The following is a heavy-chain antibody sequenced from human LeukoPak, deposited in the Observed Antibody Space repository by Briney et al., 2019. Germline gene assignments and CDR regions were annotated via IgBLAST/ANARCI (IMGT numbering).Heavy chain of an antibody. CDR1: GFTFSSYS. J-gene: IGHJ4*02. V-gene: IGHV3-48*01. CDR3: ARDFEAAGFDY. D-gene: IGHD6-19*01. CDR2: ISSSSSTM. Sequence: PGGSLRLSCAASGFTFSSYSMSWVRQAPGKGLEWVSYISSSSSTMYYADSVKGRFTISRDNAKNSLYLQMHSLRAEDTAVYYCARDFEAAGFDYWGQGTLVTVSS.